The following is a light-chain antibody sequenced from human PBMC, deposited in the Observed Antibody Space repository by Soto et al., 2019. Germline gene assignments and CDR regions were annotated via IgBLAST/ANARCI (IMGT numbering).Light chain of an antibody. CDR2: WAS. V-gene: IGKV4-1*01. J-gene: IGKJ4*01. CDR3: QQYFSSPPT. CDR1: QSVFYSSNSKNY. Sequence: DIVMTQSPDSLAVSLGERATINCKSSQSVFYSSNSKNYLAWYQQKPGQPPKLLIYWASARESGVPDRFSGSGSGTDFTLTISSPQAEDVAVYFCQQYFSSPPTFAGGTKVEIK.